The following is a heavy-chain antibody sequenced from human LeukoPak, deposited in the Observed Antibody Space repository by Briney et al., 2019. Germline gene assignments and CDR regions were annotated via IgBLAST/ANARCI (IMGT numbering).Heavy chain of an antibody. D-gene: IGHD3-9*01. CDR3: AKPKGVYDILTGFDY. J-gene: IGHJ4*02. CDR2: ISGSGGST. V-gene: IGHV3-23*01. CDR1: GFTFSNYA. Sequence: PGGSLRLSCAASGFTFSNYAMSWVRQAPGKGLEWVSAISGSGGSTYYADSVKGRFTISRDNSKNTLYLQMNSLRAKDTAVYYCAKPKGVYDILTGFDYWGQGTLVAVSS.